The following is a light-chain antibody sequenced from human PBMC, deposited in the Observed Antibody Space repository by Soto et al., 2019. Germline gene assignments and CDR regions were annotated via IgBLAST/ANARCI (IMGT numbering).Light chain of an antibody. CDR2: ANS. J-gene: IGLJ1*01. V-gene: IGLV1-40*01. CDR3: QSYDSRLTDYV. Sequence: QSVLTQPPSVSGAPGQRVTISCTGSSSNIGAGYDVHWYQHLPGTAPKLLMYANSNRPSGVPDRFSGSKSGTSASLAITGLQAEDEADYYCQSYDSRLTDYVFGTGTKVTVL. CDR1: SSNIGAGYD.